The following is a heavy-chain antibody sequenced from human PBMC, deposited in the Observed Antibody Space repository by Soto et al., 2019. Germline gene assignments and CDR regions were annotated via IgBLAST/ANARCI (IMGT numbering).Heavy chain of an antibody. Sequence: SQTLSLTCVISGDSVSSNSAAWNWIRQSPSRGLEWLGRTYYRSKWYNDYAVSVKSRITISPDTSKNQFSLQLNSVTPEDTAVYYCARASRAVVGATDWFDPWGQGTLVTVSS. CDR1: GDSVSSNSAA. V-gene: IGHV6-1*01. CDR2: TYYRSKWYN. D-gene: IGHD1-26*01. J-gene: IGHJ5*02. CDR3: ARASRAVVGATDWFDP.